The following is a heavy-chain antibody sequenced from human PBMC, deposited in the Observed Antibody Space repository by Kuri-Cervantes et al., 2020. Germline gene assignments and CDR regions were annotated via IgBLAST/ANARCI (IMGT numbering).Heavy chain of an antibody. CDR1: TFSPCW. D-gene: IGHD1-26*01. V-gene: IGHV3-7*01. CDR3: AKELVGVTTTPDY. Sequence: GGSLRLSCVTFSPCWMSWVRQAPGKGLEWVANIKQDGSEEYYVDSVKGRFTISRDNSKNTLYLQMNSLRAEDTAVYYCAKELVGVTTTPDYWGQGTLVTVSS. CDR2: IKQDGSEE. J-gene: IGHJ4*02.